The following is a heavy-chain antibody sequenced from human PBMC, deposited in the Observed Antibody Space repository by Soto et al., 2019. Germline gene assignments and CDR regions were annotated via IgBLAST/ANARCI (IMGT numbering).Heavy chain of an antibody. J-gene: IGHJ6*02. V-gene: IGHV4-59*01. Sequence: QVQLQESGPGLVKPSETLSLTCTVSGGSISSYYWSWIRQPPGKGLEWIGYIYYSGSTNYNPSLMRRVTISVDTPKNQFSLKLSVVTAAATAVYYCAREGLTGTIGLYYYYGMDVWGQGTTVTVSS. CDR1: GGSISSYY. CDR2: IYYSGST. D-gene: IGHD1-7*01. CDR3: AREGLTGTIGLYYYYGMDV.